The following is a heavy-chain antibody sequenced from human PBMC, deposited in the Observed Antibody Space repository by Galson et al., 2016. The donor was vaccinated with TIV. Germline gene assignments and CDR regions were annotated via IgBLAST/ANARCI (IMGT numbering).Heavy chain of an antibody. J-gene: IGHJ5*02. Sequence: SVKVSCKASGYTFTSYYIHWVRQAPGQGFEWMGIINPTDGSTSYLQQLQGRLIMTSDTSTTTVYMELSSLRFEDTAVYYCARERLGLGSFDPWGQGTLVTVSS. CDR3: ARERLGLGSFDP. V-gene: IGHV1-46*01. CDR2: INPTDGST. CDR1: GYTFTSYY. D-gene: IGHD3/OR15-3a*01.